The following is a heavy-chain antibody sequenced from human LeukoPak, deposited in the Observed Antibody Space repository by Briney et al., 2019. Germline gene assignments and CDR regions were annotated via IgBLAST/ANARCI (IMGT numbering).Heavy chain of an antibody. Sequence: GGSLRLSCAASGFTFRSYWMSWVRQAPGKGLEWVANIKQDGSEKYYVDSVKGRFTISRDNAKNSLYLQMNSLRAEGTAVYYCAREVYCSSTSCYTGYFQHWGQGTLVTVSS. CDR2: IKQDGSEK. CDR3: AREVYCSSTSCYTGYFQH. J-gene: IGHJ1*01. CDR1: GFTFRSYW. D-gene: IGHD2-2*02. V-gene: IGHV3-7*01.